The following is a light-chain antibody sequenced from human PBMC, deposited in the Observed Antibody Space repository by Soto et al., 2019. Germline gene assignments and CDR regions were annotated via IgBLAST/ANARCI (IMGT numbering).Light chain of an antibody. V-gene: IGKV1-5*03. CDR2: TPS. Sequence: DIQMTQSPSTLSASVGDRVTITCRTSQSISTAVAWYQQNPGKGPKLLIYTPSRLAIVVPSRFSCSGSGTEFAFTISSLQPDDFATYYCQQYHPNFSYTFYHGTKLEIK. CDR3: QQYHPNFSYT. CDR1: QSISTA. J-gene: IGKJ2*01.